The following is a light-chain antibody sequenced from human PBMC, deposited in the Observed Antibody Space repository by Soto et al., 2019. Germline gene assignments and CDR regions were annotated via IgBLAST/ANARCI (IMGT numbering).Light chain of an antibody. CDR2: SAS. Sequence: DIQLTQSPSVLSASVGDTVTITCRASQALSNYLAWYQQKPGKAPDLLIYSASTLERGVPSRFSGTGSGTGFTLAINSLQPDDFATYYCQQYHRSSITFGQGTRLEIK. V-gene: IGKV1-9*01. CDR1: QALSNY. J-gene: IGKJ5*01. CDR3: QQYHRSSIT.